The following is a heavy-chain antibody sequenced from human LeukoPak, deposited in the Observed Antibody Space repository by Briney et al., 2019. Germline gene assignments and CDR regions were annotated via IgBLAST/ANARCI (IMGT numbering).Heavy chain of an antibody. D-gene: IGHD2-15*01. J-gene: IGHJ4*02. CDR3: AKGSSGGSWCYFDY. V-gene: IGHV3-23*01. CDR1: GFTFSSYA. Sequence: GGSLRLSCAASGFTFSSYAMSWVRQAPGKGLEWVSGISGSGGGTYYADSVKGRFTISRDNSKNTLYLQMNSLRAEDTAVYYCAKGSSGGSWCYFDYWGQGTLVTVSS. CDR2: ISGSGGGT.